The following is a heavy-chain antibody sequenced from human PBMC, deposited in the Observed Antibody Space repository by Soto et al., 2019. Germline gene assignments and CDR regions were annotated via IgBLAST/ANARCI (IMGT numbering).Heavy chain of an antibody. CDR3: ARADETLIYWSFDL. CDR1: GGAVGYDY. CDR2: FYYGGR. J-gene: IGHJ2*01. V-gene: IGHV4-59*02. D-gene: IGHD2-8*01. Sequence: RSLTCTVSGGAVGYDYWSWIRQPPGKGLEWIGNFYYGGRYYNPSLKSRVSISADASKNQLSLKLTSVTAADTAVYYCARADETLIYWSFDLWGRGTLVTVSS.